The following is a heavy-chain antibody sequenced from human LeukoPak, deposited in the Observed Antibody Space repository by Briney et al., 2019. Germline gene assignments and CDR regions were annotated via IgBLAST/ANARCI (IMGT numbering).Heavy chain of an antibody. Sequence: SVKVSCKASGGTFSSYAISWVRQAPGQGLEWMGGIIPIFGTANYAQKFQGRVTITTDESTSTAYMELSSLGSEDTAMYYCARGGSYYYDSSGYPPDYWGQGTLVTVSS. CDR3: ARGGSYYYDSSGYPPDY. D-gene: IGHD3-22*01. V-gene: IGHV1-69*05. CDR1: GGTFSSYA. J-gene: IGHJ4*02. CDR2: IIPIFGTA.